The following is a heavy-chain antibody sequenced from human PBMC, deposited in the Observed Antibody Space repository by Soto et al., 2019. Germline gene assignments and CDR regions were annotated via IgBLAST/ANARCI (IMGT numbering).Heavy chain of an antibody. D-gene: IGHD3-3*01. Sequence: EVQLLESGGRLVQPGGSLRLSCAASGFTFKNYAMTWVRQAPGKGLEWVSVISGSGATTFYADSVKGRFTISRDNSKNTLFLQMNSLRAEDTAVFYCAKGSHYDFWTGYSDNYFDPWGQGTLVSVSS. J-gene: IGHJ5*02. CDR3: AKGSHYDFWTGYSDNYFDP. CDR2: ISGSGATT. CDR1: GFTFKNYA. V-gene: IGHV3-23*01.